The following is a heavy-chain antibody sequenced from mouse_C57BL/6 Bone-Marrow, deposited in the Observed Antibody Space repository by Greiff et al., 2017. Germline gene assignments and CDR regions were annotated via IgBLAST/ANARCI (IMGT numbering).Heavy chain of an antibody. CDR2: IHPNSGST. V-gene: IGHV1-64*01. J-gene: IGHJ1*03. D-gene: IGHD1-1*01. CDR1: GYTFTSYW. CDR3: ASSTVVAPYWYFDV. Sequence: QVQLQQPGAELVKPGASEKMSCKASGYTFTSYWITWVKQRPGQGLEWIGMIHPNSGSTNYNEKFKSKATLTVDKSSSTAYMQLSSLTSEDSAVYYCASSTVVAPYWYFDVWGTGTTVTVSS.